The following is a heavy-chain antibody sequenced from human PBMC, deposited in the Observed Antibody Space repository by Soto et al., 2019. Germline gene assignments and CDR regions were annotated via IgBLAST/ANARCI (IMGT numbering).Heavy chain of an antibody. Sequence: QVQLVQSGAEVKKPGSSVKVSCKASGGTFSSYAISWVRQAPGQGLEWMGGIIPIFGTANYAQKFQGRVTITADKSTSTAYMELSSLRSEDTAVYYCARDGREYKLPIYYYYGRDVWGQGTTVTVSS. D-gene: IGHD2-2*01. CDR2: IIPIFGTA. CDR1: GGTFSSYA. J-gene: IGHJ6*02. V-gene: IGHV1-69*06. CDR3: ARDGREYKLPIYYYYGRDV.